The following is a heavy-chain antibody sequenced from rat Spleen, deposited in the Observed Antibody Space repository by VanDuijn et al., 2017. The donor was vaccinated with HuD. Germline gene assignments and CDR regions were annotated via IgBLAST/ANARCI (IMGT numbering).Heavy chain of an antibody. J-gene: IGHJ1*01. CDR2: ISHVGNTT. D-gene: IGHD1-2*01. Sequence: EVQLVESGGGLVQPGNSLKLSCAASGFTFSDYAMAWVRQSPKKGLEWVATISHVGNTTNYRDSVKGRFTISRDNAKSTLYLQMDSLRSEDTATYYCARPGGQLYLRYWYFDFWGPGTMVTVSS. CDR3: ARPGGQLYLRYWYFDF. CDR1: GFTFSDYA. V-gene: IGHV5-17*01.